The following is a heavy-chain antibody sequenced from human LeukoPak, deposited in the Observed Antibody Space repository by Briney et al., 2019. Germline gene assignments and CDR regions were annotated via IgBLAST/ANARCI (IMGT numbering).Heavy chain of an antibody. CDR1: GFTVSSNS. Sequence: GGTLRLSCTVSGFTVSSNSMSWVRQAPGPGLEWVSFIYSGSTHYSDSVKGRFTISRDNSKHPLYLQMNSLRAEDTAVYYCEKNMVRGVIMSSSFDYWGQGTLVTVSS. CDR2: IYSGST. V-gene: IGHV3-53*01. J-gene: IGHJ4*02. CDR3: EKNMVRGVIMSSSFDY. D-gene: IGHD3-10*01.